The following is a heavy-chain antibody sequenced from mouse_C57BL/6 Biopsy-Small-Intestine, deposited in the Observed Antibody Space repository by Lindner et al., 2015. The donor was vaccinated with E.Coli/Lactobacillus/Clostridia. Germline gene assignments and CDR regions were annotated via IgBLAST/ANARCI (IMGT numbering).Heavy chain of an antibody. V-gene: IGHV1-42*01. J-gene: IGHJ2*01. CDR1: AYSFTGYY. Sequence: VQLQESGPDLVKPGASVKISCRASAYSFTGYYMNWVKQSPEKGLEWIGEINPSTGSTTYNQKFKAKATLTVDKSSRTAYMQLKSLTSEDSAVYYCSYGNYFWGQGTTLTVSS. CDR2: INPSTGST. CDR3: SYGNYF. D-gene: IGHD2-1*01.